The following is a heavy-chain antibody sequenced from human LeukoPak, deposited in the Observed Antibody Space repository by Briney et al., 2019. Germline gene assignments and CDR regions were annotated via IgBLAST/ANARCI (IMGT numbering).Heavy chain of an antibody. CDR1: GYTFTSYY. CDR2: INPSGCST. V-gene: IGHV1-46*01. CDR3: ARADSGSYGPYYYYYGMDV. J-gene: IGHJ6*02. D-gene: IGHD1-26*01. Sequence: ASVKVSCKSSGYTFTSYYMHWVRPAPGQGLEWMGIINPSGCSTSYAQKFQGRVTMTRDTSTSTVYMELSSLRSEDTAVYYCARADSGSYGPYYYYYGMDVWGQGTTVTVSS.